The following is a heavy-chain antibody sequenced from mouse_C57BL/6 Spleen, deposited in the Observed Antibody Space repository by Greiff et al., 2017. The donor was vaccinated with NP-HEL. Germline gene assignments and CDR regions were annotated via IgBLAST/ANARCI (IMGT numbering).Heavy chain of an antibody. D-gene: IGHD1-1*01. CDR3: ARPSYYGSSPAWFAY. V-gene: IGHV1-53*01. J-gene: IGHJ3*01. CDR2: INPSSGYT. CDR1: GYTFTSYW. Sequence: VQLQQPGTELVKPGASVKLSCKASGYTFTSYWMHWVKQRPGQGLEWIGNINPSSGYTKYNQKFKDKATLTADKSSSTAYMQLSSLTYEDSAVYYCARPSYYGSSPAWFAYWGQGTLVTVSA.